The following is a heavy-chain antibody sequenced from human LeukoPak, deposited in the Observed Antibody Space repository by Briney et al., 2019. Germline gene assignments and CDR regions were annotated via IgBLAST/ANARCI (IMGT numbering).Heavy chain of an antibody. V-gene: IGHV4-4*02. CDR3: ARGIVAGNWFDP. J-gene: IGHJ5*02. CDR2: INHSGST. CDR1: GGSISSSNW. Sequence: KTSETLSLTCAVSGGSISSSNWWNWVRQPPGKGLEWIGEINHSGSTNYNPSLKSRVTISVDTSKNQFSLKLSSVTAADTAVYYCARGIVAGNWFDPWGQGTLVTVSS. D-gene: IGHD1-26*01.